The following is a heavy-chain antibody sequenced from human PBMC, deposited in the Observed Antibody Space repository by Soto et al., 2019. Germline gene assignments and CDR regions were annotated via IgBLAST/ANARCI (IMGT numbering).Heavy chain of an antibody. V-gene: IGHV3-74*01. J-gene: IGHJ3*02. Sequence: EVQLVESGGGLVQPGGSLRLSCAASGFTFSSYWMHWVRQAPGKGLVWVSRIQLDGRETNYADYVQGRFTISRDNAKDTLYWQMNSLRAEDTAVYYCTIKSVTSISTFGFDIWCQGTMVTVSS. D-gene: IGHD4-17*01. CDR2: IQLDGRET. CDR1: GFTFSSYW. CDR3: TIKSVTSISTFGFDI.